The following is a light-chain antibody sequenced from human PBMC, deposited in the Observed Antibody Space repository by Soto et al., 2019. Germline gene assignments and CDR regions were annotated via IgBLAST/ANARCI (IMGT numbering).Light chain of an antibody. J-gene: IGKJ5*01. Sequence: EIVMTQSPVTLSASPGESATLSCRASQSVDNNVAWYQQKPGQAPRLLIVGSFARATGIPARFSGSGSGTDFTLTISSLEPEDFAVYYCQQRSNWPPSFGQGTRLEIK. CDR3: QQRSNWPPS. CDR2: GSF. CDR1: QSVDNN. V-gene: IGKV3-11*01.